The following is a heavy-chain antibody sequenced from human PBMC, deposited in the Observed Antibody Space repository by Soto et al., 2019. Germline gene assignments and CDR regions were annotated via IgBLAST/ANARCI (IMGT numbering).Heavy chain of an antibody. CDR2: ISSTTNYI. D-gene: IGHD3-3*01. J-gene: IGHJ4*02. Sequence: LRLSCAASGLTFTRYSMNWVRQAPGKGLEWVSSISSTTNYIYYGDSMKGRFTISRDNAKNSLYLEMNSLRAEDTAVYYCAREYEDLTSNFDYWGQGTLVTVSS. CDR3: AREYEDLTSNFDY. CDR1: GLTFTRYS. V-gene: IGHV3-21*06.